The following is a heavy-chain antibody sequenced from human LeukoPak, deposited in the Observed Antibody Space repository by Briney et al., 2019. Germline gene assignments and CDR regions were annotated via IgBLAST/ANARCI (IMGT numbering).Heavy chain of an antibody. CDR3: ARGSSGSFDY. D-gene: IGHD3-22*01. Sequence: PGVSLRLSCAASGFTFSSYSMNWVRQDPGKGLEWVSSISSSSSYIYYADSVKGRFTISRDNAKNSLYLQMNSLRAEDTAVYYCARGSSGSFDYWGQGTLVTVSS. J-gene: IGHJ4*02. CDR2: ISSSSSYI. V-gene: IGHV3-21*01. CDR1: GFTFSSYS.